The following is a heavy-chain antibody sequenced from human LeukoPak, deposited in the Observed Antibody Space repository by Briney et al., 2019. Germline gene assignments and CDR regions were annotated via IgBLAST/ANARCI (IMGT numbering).Heavy chain of an antibody. D-gene: IGHD3-10*01. CDR3: ARDRVTMIRGVRILDYYYYYMDV. CDR1: GFTFSSYW. CDR2: INNDGSST. Sequence: GGSLRLSCGASGFTFSSYWMHWVRQAPGKGLVWVSRINNDGSSTSYADSVQGRFTISRDNAKNSLYLQMNSLRVEDTAVYYCARDRVTMIRGVRILDYYYYYMDVWGKGTTVTISS. J-gene: IGHJ6*03. V-gene: IGHV3-74*01.